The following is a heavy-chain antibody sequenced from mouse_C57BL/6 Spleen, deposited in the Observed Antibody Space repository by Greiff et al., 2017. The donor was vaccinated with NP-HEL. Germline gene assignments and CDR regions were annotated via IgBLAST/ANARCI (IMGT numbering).Heavy chain of an antibody. CDR3: ARHLGRGAMDY. J-gene: IGHJ4*01. V-gene: IGHV1-54*01. D-gene: IGHD4-1*01. CDR2: INPGSGGT. Sequence: VQLQQSGAELVRPGTSVKVSCKASGYAFTNYLIEWVKQRPGQGLEWIGVINPGSGGTNYNEKFKGKATLTADKSSSTAYMQLSSLTSEDSAVYFCARHLGRGAMDYWGQGTSVTVSS. CDR1: GYAFTNYL.